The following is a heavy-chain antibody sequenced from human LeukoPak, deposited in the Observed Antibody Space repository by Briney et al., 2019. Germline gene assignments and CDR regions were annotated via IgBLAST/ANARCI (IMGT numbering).Heavy chain of an antibody. Sequence: GGSLRLPCAASGFTFSSYSMNWVRQAPGKGLEWVSYISSSSSTIYYADSVKGRFTISRDNAKNSLYLQMNSLRAEDTAVYYCARSASSWYVWFDPWGQGTLVTVSS. J-gene: IGHJ5*02. D-gene: IGHD6-13*01. CDR3: ARSASSWYVWFDP. CDR1: GFTFSSYS. CDR2: ISSSSSTI. V-gene: IGHV3-48*04.